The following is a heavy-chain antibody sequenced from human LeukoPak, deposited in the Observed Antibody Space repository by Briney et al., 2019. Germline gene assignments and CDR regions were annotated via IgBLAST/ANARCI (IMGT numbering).Heavy chain of an antibody. V-gene: IGHV4-4*07. J-gene: IGHJ3*01. CDR3: ARDRFVLTIGVVFEF. CDR1: AGSSSAYY. CDR2: IYSGGST. D-gene: IGHD2-2*01. Sequence: SETLSLTCSVSAGSSSAYYRSWNRQSAGKGLEWIGRIYSGGSTNYNPSLRSRVTMSIATSKNQFSLKMNSVTAADTAVYYCARDRFVLTIGVVFEFWGQGTTVTVSS.